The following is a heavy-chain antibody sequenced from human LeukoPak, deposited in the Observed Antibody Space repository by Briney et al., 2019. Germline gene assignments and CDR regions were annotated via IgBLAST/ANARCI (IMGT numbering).Heavy chain of an antibody. CDR1: DGSIRSYY. V-gene: IGHV4-59*01. CDR2: IYHSGST. CDR3: ARGEGFDP. J-gene: IGHJ5*02. D-gene: IGHD1-26*01. Sequence: SETLSLTCSVSDGSIRSYYWSWVRQPPGKGLEWIGYIYHSGSTNYNPSLKSRVTISVDTSKNQFSLKLSSVTAADTAVDYCARGEGFDPWGQGTLVTVSS.